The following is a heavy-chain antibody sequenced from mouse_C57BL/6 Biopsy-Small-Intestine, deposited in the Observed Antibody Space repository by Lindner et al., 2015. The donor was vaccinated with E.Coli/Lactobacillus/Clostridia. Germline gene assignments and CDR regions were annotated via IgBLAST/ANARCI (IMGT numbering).Heavy chain of an antibody. V-gene: IGHV14-4*01. J-gene: IGHJ3*01. CDR3: TPHYYGSTWFAY. CDR1: GFNIKDDY. D-gene: IGHD1-1*01. CDR2: IDPENGDT. Sequence: VQLQESGAELVRPGASVKLSCTASGFNIKDDYMHWVKQRPEQGLEWIGWIDPENGDTEYASKFQGKATITADTSSNTAYLQLSSLTSEDTAVYYRTPHYYGSTWFAYWGQGTLVTVSA.